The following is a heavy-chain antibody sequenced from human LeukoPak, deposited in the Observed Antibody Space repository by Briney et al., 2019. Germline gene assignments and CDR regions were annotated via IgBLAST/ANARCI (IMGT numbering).Heavy chain of an antibody. J-gene: IGHJ4*02. Sequence: ASVKVSCKASGYTFTGYYMHWVRQAPGQGLEWMGWINPNSGGTTYAQKFQGRVTMTRDTSISTAYMELSRLRSDDTAVYYCARRGPSSSSLSYSHVEQLVPFDYWGQGTLVTVSS. CDR1: GYTFTGYY. V-gene: IGHV1-2*02. CDR2: INPNSGGT. CDR3: ARRGPSSSSLSYSHVEQLVPFDY. D-gene: IGHD6-6*01.